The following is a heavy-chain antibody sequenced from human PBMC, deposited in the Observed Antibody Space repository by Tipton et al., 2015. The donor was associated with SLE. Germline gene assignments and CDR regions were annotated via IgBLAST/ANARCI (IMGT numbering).Heavy chain of an antibody. V-gene: IGHV4-59*11. CDR3: ARTDYAFDI. J-gene: IGHJ3*02. CDR2: IYYSGST. D-gene: IGHD2-21*02. Sequence: TLSLTCTVSGGSISSHYWSWIRQPPGKGLEWIGYIYYSGSTNSNPSLKSRVTISVDTSKNQFSLKLSSVPAADTAVYYCARTDYAFDIWGQGTMVTVSS. CDR1: GGSISSHY.